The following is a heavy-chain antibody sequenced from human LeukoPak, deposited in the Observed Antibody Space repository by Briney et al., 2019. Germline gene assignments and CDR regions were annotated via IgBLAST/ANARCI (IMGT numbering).Heavy chain of an antibody. V-gene: IGHV3-23*01. D-gene: IGHD2-15*01. CDR3: AKCGSASCYDSFDV. CDR2: INSGGIS. CDR1: GFTFSSYG. J-gene: IGHJ3*01. Sequence: GGSLRLSCAASGFTFSSYGMSWVRQAPGKGLEWVSAINSGGISYYTDSVKGRFVISRDNSKNTLYLQMNSLRAEDTAVYYCAKCGSASCYDSFDVWGQGTMVTVSS.